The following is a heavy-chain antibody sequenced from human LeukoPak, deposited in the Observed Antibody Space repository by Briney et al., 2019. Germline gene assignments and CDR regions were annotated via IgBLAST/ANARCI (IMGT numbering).Heavy chain of an antibody. CDR1: GDSISSYY. CDR3: AREDWLNWFDP. CDR2: IYASGST. Sequence: PSETLSLTCSVSGDSISSYYWSWIRQPGGKGLEWIGRIYASGSTNYNPSLKSRVTMSLDTSKNQFSLNLISVTAADTAVYYCAREDWLNWFDPWGQGTLVTVSS. J-gene: IGHJ5*02. V-gene: IGHV4-4*07. D-gene: IGHD3-9*01.